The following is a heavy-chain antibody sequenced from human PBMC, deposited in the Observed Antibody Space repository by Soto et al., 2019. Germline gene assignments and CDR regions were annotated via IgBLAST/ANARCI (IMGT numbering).Heavy chain of an antibody. D-gene: IGHD1-26*01. V-gene: IGHV4-39*01. J-gene: IGHJ5*02. CDR2: IFYNGST. CDR3: ARLWGSYYRWFDP. Sequence: ETLSLTCTVSGGSISSRSYYWGWIRQPPGKGLEWIGSIFYNGSTYYNPSLKSRVTISVDTSKNQFSLKLSSVTAADTAVYYCARLWGSYYRWFDPWGQGTLVTVS. CDR1: GGSISSRSYY.